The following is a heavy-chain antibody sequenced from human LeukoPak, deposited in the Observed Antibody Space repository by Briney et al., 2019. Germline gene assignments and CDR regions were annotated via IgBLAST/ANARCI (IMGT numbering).Heavy chain of an antibody. Sequence: EASVKVSCKASGYXFSGYYIHWVRQAPGQGLEWLGWINPNSGGTNYAQKFQGRVTMTRDTSISTAYMELSRLRSDDTAVYYCARIFCSSRSCYFFDYWGQGTLVTVS. CDR1: GYXFSGYY. D-gene: IGHD2-2*01. J-gene: IGHJ4*02. CDR2: INPNSGGT. CDR3: ARIFCSSRSCYFFDY. V-gene: IGHV1-2*02.